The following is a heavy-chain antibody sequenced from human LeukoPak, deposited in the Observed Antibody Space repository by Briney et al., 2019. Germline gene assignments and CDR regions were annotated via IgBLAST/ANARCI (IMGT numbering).Heavy chain of an antibody. D-gene: IGHD5-18*01. CDR1: GGTFSSYA. CDR3: ARARGYSYGTFDY. Sequence: SVKVSCKASGGTFSSYAISWVRQAPGQGLEWMGGIIPIFGTANYAQKFQGRVTITADKSTSTAYMELSSLRSEDTAVYYCARARGYSYGTFDYWGQGTLVTVSS. J-gene: IGHJ4*02. CDR2: IIPIFGTA. V-gene: IGHV1-69*06.